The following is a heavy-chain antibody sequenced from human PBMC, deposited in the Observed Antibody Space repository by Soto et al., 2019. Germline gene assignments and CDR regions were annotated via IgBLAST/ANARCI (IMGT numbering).Heavy chain of an antibody. CDR3: ARDARGDEAPMDYGGIFDP. D-gene: IGHD4-17*01. CDR1: GYTFTGYY. V-gene: IGHV1-2*04. CDR2: INPNSGGT. J-gene: IGHJ5*02. Sequence: ASVKVSCKASGYTFTGYYMHWVRQAPGQGLEWMGWINPNSGGTNYAQKFQGWVTMTRDTSISTAYMELSRLRSDDTAVYYCARDARGDEAPMDYGGIFDPWGQGTLVTVS.